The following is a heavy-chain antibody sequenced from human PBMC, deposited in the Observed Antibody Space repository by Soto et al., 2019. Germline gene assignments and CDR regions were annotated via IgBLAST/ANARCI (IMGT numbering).Heavy chain of an antibody. D-gene: IGHD6-19*01. V-gene: IGHV3-30-3*01. J-gene: IGHJ6*02. CDR1: GFTFSSYA. Sequence: GGSLRLSCAASGFTFSSYAMHWVRQAPGKGLEWVAVISYDGSNKYYADSVKGRSTISRDNSRNTLYLQMNGLRAEDTAVYYCVGIAVAGTPYYYYGMDVWGQGTTVTVSS. CDR3: VGIAVAGTPYYYYGMDV. CDR2: ISYDGSNK.